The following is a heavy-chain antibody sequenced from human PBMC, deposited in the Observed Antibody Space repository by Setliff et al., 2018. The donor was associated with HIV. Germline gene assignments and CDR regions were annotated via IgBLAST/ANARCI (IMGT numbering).Heavy chain of an antibody. D-gene: IGHD3-3*02. CDR2: MSTYNGNT. V-gene: IGHV1-18*01. J-gene: IGHJ5*02. CDR1: GYTFTSYD. Sequence: GASVKVSCKASGYTFTSYDISWVRQAPGRGLEWMGWMSTYNGNTNYAQKVQGRVTMTTDTSTSTAYMELSSLRSDDTAMYYCARDWEPAVSIDCFDPWGQGTLVTVSS. CDR3: ARDWEPAVSIDCFDP.